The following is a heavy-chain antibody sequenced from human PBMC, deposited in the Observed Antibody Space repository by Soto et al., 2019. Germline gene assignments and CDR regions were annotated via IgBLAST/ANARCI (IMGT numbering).Heavy chain of an antibody. Sequence: EASVKVSCKASGYTFTGYYMHWVRQAPGQGLEWMGWINPNSGGTNYAQKFQGWVTMTRDTSVSTAYMELSRLGSDDTAVYYCATSRTSIAVAVNTEYYFDYWGQGTLVTVSS. CDR2: INPNSGGT. CDR3: ATSRTSIAVAVNTEYYFDY. J-gene: IGHJ4*02. V-gene: IGHV1-2*04. D-gene: IGHD6-19*01. CDR1: GYTFTGYY.